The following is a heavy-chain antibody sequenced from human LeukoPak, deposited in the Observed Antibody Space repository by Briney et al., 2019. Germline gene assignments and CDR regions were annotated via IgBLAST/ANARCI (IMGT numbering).Heavy chain of an antibody. CDR3: ARNDYRDHGAFDI. CDR2: IYYSGST. V-gene: IGHV4-31*03. Sequence: SETLSLTCTVSGGSISSGGYYWSWIRQHPGKGLEWIGYIYYSGSTYYNPSLKSRVTISVDTSKNQFSLKLSSVTAADTAVYYCARNDYRDHGAFDIWGQGTMVTVSS. D-gene: IGHD4-11*01. CDR1: GGSISSGGYY. J-gene: IGHJ3*02.